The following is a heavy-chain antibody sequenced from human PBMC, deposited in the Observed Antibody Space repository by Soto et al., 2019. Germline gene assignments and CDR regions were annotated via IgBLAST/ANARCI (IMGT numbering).Heavy chain of an antibody. CDR1: GFTFSNYD. D-gene: IGHD5-18*01. CDR2: TKPSAGST. J-gene: IGHJ4*02. Sequence: GGPVKVSCKASGFTFSNYDMHWVRQAPGQGLEWMGITKPSAGSTTYAEEFQGRIAVTRDTSTTTVYMELNRLTSEDTAVYFCARYGGYSYGYDSWGQGTQVTVSS. CDR3: ARYGGYSYGYDS. V-gene: IGHV1-46*01.